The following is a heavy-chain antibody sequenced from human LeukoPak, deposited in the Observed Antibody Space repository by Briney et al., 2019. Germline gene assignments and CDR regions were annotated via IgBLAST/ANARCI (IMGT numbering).Heavy chain of an antibody. CDR2: ISYSGST. Sequence: SETLSLTCAVYGGSFSGYYWSWIRQPPGKGLEWIGYISYSGSTNYNPSLKSRVTISVDTSKNQFSLKLSSVTAADTAVYYCATLGAGYSWVWDYWGQGTLVTVSS. J-gene: IGHJ4*02. D-gene: IGHD5-18*01. CDR3: ATLGAGYSWVWDY. CDR1: GGSFSGYY. V-gene: IGHV4-59*01.